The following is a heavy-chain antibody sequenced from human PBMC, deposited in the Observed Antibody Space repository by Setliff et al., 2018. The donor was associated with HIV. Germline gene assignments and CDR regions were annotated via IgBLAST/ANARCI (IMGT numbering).Heavy chain of an antibody. D-gene: IGHD3-16*02. V-gene: IGHV4-39*01. CDR1: GGSASNSRYY. CDR3: SSQSYDYVWGSYRYTSLDY. J-gene: IGHJ4*02. Sequence: SETLSLTCTVSGGSASNSRYYWAWIRQPPGKGLEYIGSIHYNEKTYYNPSLKSRVTISIDTSKNQFSLNLTSVTAADTAVSYCSSQSYDYVWGSYRYTSLDYWGQGTLVTVSS. CDR2: IHYNEKT.